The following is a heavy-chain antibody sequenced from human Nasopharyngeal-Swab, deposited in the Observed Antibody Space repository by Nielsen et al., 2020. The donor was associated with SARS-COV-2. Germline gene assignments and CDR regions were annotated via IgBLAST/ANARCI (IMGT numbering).Heavy chain of an antibody. V-gene: IGHV4-34*01. CDR3: AGHPADFDY. Sequence: SETLSLTCAVYGGSVSDYHWSWIRQPPGQGLEWNGEMKPSGITNYNPSLKSRVAISIDTSKNQFFLNLRSVTAADTAVYYCAGHPADFDYWGQGTLITVSS. CDR1: GGSVSDYH. J-gene: IGHJ4*02. CDR2: MKPSGIT. D-gene: IGHD6-25*01.